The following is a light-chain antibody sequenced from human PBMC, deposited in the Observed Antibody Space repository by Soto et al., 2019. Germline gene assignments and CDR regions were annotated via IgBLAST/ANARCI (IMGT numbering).Light chain of an antibody. J-gene: IGKJ2*01. V-gene: IGKV3-20*01. Sequence: EIVLTQSPGTLSLSPGERATLSCKASQSVTSRYLAWYQQKPGQAPRLLIYGASSRATGIPDRFSGSGSGTDFTLTISRLEPEDFAVYFCQQYNNSPEYTFGQGPKLEIK. CDR2: GAS. CDR3: QQYNNSPEYT. CDR1: QSVTSRY.